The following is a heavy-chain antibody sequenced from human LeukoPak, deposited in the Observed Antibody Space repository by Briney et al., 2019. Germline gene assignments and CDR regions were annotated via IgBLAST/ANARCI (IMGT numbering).Heavy chain of an antibody. CDR2: IKSDGSST. J-gene: IGHJ3*02. CDR1: GFTFSSYW. Sequence: QPGGSLRLSCAASGFTFSSYWMHWVRQAPGKGLVWVSHIKSDGSSTSYADSVKGRFTISRDNAKNTLYLQVNSLRVEDAAVYYCATVGGVSGRAFGMWGQGTVVTVSS. CDR3: ATVGGVSGRAFGM. D-gene: IGHD2-8*01. V-gene: IGHV3-74*01.